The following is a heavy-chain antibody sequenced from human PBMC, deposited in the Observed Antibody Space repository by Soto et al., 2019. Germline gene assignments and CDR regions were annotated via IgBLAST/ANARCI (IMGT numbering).Heavy chain of an antibody. J-gene: IGHJ4*02. CDR3: AKDRWGGWPRPYYFDY. CDR2: ISYDGSNK. CDR1: GFTFSSYG. V-gene: IGHV3-30*18. Sequence: GGSVRLSCAASGFTFSSYGMHWVRQAPGKGLEWVAVISYDGSNKYYADSVKGRFTISRDNSKNTLYLQMNSLRAEDTAVYYCAKDRWGGWPRPYYFDYWGQGTLVTVSS. D-gene: IGHD3-16*01.